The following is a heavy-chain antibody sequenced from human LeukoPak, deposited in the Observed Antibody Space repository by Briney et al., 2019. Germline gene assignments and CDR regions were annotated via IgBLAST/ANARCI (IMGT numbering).Heavy chain of an antibody. D-gene: IGHD6-13*01. CDR1: GYTFTGYY. J-gene: IGHJ4*02. CDR3: AREAYSSSYSFDY. Sequence: GASVKVSCKASGYTFTGYYIHWVRQAPGQGLEWMGWINPNSGGTNYAQKFQGRVTMTRDTSISTAYMELSRLRSDDTAVYYCAREAYSSSYSFDYWGQGTLVTVSS. V-gene: IGHV1-2*02. CDR2: INPNSGGT.